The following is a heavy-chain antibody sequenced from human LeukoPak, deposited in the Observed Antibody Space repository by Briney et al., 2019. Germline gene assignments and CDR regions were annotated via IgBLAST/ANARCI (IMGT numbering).Heavy chain of an antibody. D-gene: IGHD3-9*01. Sequence: PGGPLRLSCAASGFTFSVQYMDWVRQAAGKGLEWVGRIRNKVNSYSTEYAASVKGRFTISRDDSKNSLYLQMNSLKTEDTAVYYCARVRYYLDYWGQGTLVTVSS. CDR1: GFTFSVQY. CDR2: IRNKVNSYST. J-gene: IGHJ4*02. CDR3: ARVRYYLDY. V-gene: IGHV3-72*01.